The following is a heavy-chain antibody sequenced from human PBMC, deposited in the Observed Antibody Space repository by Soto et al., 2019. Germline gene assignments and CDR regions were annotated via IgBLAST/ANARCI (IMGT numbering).Heavy chain of an antibody. J-gene: IGHJ4*02. CDR3: ARGRIDRDYYYHYFDY. CDR2: IKQDGSEK. Sequence: GGSLRLSCAASGFTFSSYWMSWVRQAPGKGLEWVANIKQDGSEKYYVDSVKGRFTISRDNAKNSLYLQMNSLRAEDTAVYYCARGRIDRDYYYHYFDYWGQGTLVTVSS. D-gene: IGHD3-10*01. CDR1: GFTFSSYW. V-gene: IGHV3-7*04.